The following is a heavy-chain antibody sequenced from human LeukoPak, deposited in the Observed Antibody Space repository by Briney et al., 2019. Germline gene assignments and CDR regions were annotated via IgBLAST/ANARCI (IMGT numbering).Heavy chain of an antibody. V-gene: IGHV3-30*04. CDR2: ISYDGSRM. Sequence: PGGSLRLSCEPYGEIFSGHAMHWVRQAPGKGLEWVALISYDGSRMYFAESVKGRFTISRDSSKSTLYLQMNSLRTEDTAVYYCARELGHYGLDSWGQGTLVTVSS. J-gene: IGHJ4*02. D-gene: IGHD3-10*01. CDR1: GEIFSGHA. CDR3: ARELGHYGLDS.